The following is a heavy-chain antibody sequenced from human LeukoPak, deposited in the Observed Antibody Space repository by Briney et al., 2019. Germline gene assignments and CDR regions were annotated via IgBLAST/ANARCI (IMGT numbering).Heavy chain of an antibody. J-gene: IGHJ4*02. CDR2: INPNSGGT. Sequence: ASVKVSCKASGYTFTGYYMHWVRQAPGQGLEWMGWINPNSGGTNYAQKFQGRVTMTRDTSISTAYMELSRLRSDDTAVYYCARGGFGGLWFGEPGSLDYWGQGTLVTVSS. V-gene: IGHV1-2*02. CDR3: ARGGFGGLWFGEPGSLDY. CDR1: GYTFTGYY. D-gene: IGHD3-10*01.